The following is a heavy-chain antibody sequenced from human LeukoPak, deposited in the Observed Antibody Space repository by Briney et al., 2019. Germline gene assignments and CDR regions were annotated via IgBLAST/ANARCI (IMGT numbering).Heavy chain of an antibody. J-gene: IGHJ4*02. CDR2: INPSGGST. Sequence: ASVKVSCKASGYTFTSYYIHWVRQAPGQGLGWMGIINPSGGSTSYAQKFQGRVTMTRDTSTSTVYMELSSLRSEDTAVYYCARELRSGYYRWIDYRGQGTLVTVSS. CDR1: GYTFTSYY. D-gene: IGHD3-3*01. CDR3: ARELRSGYYRWIDY. V-gene: IGHV1-46*01.